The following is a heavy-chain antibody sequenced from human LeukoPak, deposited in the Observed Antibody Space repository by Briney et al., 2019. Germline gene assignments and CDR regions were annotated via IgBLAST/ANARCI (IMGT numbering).Heavy chain of an antibody. V-gene: IGHV4-61*08. CDR1: GGSISSGGYY. J-gene: IGHJ4*02. CDR2: IYYSGST. Sequence: SETLSLTCTVSGGSISSGGYYWSWIRQPPGKGLEWIGYIYYSGSTNYNPSLKSRVTISVDTSKNQFSLKLSSVTAADTAVYYCARALYDSSGFVDYWGQGTLVTVSS. D-gene: IGHD3-22*01. CDR3: ARALYDSSGFVDY.